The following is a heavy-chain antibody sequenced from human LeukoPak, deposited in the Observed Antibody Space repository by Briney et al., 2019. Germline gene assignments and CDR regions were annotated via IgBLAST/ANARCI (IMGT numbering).Heavy chain of an antibody. CDR1: GFTFSDYN. D-gene: IGHD6-19*01. CDR3: ARPTSSGWYSH. Sequence: GGSLRLSCAASGFTFSDYNMIWVRQAPGKGLEWVSYITGSGSTIFYADSVKGRFTISRDNVKNSLYLQMNSLRAEDTAVYYCARPTSSGWYSHWGQGTVVTVSS. CDR2: ITGSGSTI. J-gene: IGHJ4*03. V-gene: IGHV3-11*04.